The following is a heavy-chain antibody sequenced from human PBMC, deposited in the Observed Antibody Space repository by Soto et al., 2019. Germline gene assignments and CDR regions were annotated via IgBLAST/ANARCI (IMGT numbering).Heavy chain of an antibody. CDR1: GFTFSSYW. J-gene: IGHJ5*02. CDR2: INSDGSTT. V-gene: IGHV3-74*01. Sequence: EVQLVESGGGLVQPGGSLRLSCVASGFTFSSYWMHWVRQAPGKGLVWVSRINSDGSTTTYADSVKGRFTISRDNAKNTLDVEMNSLRAEDSAVYYCVRGVSVNWFDPWGQGTLVTVSS. CDR3: VRGVSVNWFDP. D-gene: IGHD3-10*01.